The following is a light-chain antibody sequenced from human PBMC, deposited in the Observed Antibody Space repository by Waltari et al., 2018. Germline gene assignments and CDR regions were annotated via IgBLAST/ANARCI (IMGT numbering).Light chain of an antibody. V-gene: IGLV2-14*01. Sequence: QSALTQPASVSGSPGQSITISCSGTSSDIGSFNFVSCYQQHPGKVPKLLIYEVTNRPSGVSNRFSGSKAVNTASLTISGLQAEDEADYYCSSYTSSTTVVFGGGTKLTVL. CDR1: SSDIGSFNF. CDR2: EVT. J-gene: IGLJ2*01. CDR3: SSYTSSTTVV.